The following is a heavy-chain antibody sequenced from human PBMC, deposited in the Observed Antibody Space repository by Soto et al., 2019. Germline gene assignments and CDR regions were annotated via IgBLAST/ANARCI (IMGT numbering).Heavy chain of an antibody. CDR3: ARDLGSDYYYGMDV. CDR2: ISSSSSYI. CDR1: GFTFSSYS. J-gene: IGHJ6*02. D-gene: IGHD7-27*01. V-gene: IGHV3-21*01. Sequence: LRLSCAASGFTFSSYSMNWVRQAPGKGLEWVSSISSSSSYIYYADSVKGRFTISRDNAKNSLHLQMNSLRAEDTAVYYCARDLGSDYYYGMDVWGQGTTVTVSS.